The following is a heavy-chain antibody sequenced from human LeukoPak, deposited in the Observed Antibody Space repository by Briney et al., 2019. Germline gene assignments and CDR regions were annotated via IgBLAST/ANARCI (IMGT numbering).Heavy chain of an antibody. V-gene: IGHV4-59*01. Sequence: SETLSLTCTVSGGSISSYYWSWIRQPPGKGLQWIGYVYYSGNTNYNPSLKSRVTISLDTPKNQFSLRLNSVTAVDTAVYYCARGVAGYGPYDYWGQGTLVTVSS. J-gene: IGHJ4*02. CDR3: ARGVAGYGPYDY. D-gene: IGHD5-12*01. CDR1: GGSISSYY. CDR2: VYYSGNT.